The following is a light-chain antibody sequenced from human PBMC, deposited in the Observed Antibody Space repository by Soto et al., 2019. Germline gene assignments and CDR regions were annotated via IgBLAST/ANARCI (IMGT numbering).Light chain of an antibody. V-gene: IGLV2-14*03. CDR2: DVN. CDR1: SSDIGAYNF. CDR3: TSWTTSTTMI. Sequence: QSVLTQPASVSGSPGQSITISCTGTSSDIGAYNFVSWYQQHPGKAPKLMLYDVNIPPSGVSNRFSGSKSGNTASLTISGLQAEDEADYYCTSWTTSTTMIFGGGTKVTV. J-gene: IGLJ2*01.